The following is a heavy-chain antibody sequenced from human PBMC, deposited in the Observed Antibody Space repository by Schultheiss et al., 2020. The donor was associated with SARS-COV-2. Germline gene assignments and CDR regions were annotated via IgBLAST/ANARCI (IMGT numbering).Heavy chain of an antibody. CDR3: AKEDYVWGSYRYPYNWFDP. J-gene: IGHJ5*02. V-gene: IGHV3-30*04. Sequence: GGSLRLSCAGSGFTFSSYAMHWVRQAPGKGLEWVAVISYDGSNKYYADSVKGRFTISRDNSKNTLYLQMNSLRAEDTAVYYCAKEDYVWGSYRYPYNWFDPWGQGTLVTVSS. CDR1: GFTFSSYA. D-gene: IGHD3-16*02. CDR2: ISYDGSNK.